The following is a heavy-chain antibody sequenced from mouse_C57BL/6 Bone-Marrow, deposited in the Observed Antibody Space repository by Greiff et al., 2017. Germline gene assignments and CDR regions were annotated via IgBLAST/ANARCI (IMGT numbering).Heavy chain of an antibody. Sequence: QVQLQQPGAELVMPGASVKLSCKASGYTFTSYWMHWVNQRPGQGLEWIGEIDPSDSYTNYNQTLKGKSTLTVDKSSSTAYKHLRSLTSEDSAVSYCARSEDYLYAMDYWGQGTSVTGSA. CDR2: IDPSDSYT. V-gene: IGHV1-69*01. CDR1: GYTFTSYW. D-gene: IGHD1-1*02. CDR3: ARSEDYLYAMDY. J-gene: IGHJ4*01.